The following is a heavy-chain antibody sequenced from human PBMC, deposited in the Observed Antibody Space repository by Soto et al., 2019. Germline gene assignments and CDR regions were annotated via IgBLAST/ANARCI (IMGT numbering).Heavy chain of an antibody. Sequence: PSETLSLTCTVSGGSISSSSYYWGWIRQPPGKGLEWIGSIYYSGSTYYNPSLKSRVTISVDTSKNQFSLKLSSVTAADTAVYYCARHQGCTNGVCLNYYYYYGMDVWGQGTTVTVSS. J-gene: IGHJ6*02. V-gene: IGHV4-39*01. CDR1: GGSISSSSYY. CDR2: IYYSGST. D-gene: IGHD2-8*01. CDR3: ARHQGCTNGVCLNYYYYYGMDV.